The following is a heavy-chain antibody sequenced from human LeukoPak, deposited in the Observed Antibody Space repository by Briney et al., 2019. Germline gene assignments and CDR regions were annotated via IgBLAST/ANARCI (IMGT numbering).Heavy chain of an antibody. Sequence: GGSLTLSCPASGFTFSSFWIHWVRQVPGKGLVWVSRINPESTTITYAGSVKGRFTISRDNARNTLYLQMNSLRVEDTVMYYCVKDHTGEQDKWGQGALVTVSS. CDR1: GFTFSSFW. D-gene: IGHD1-1*01. V-gene: IGHV3-74*01. J-gene: IGHJ4*02. CDR2: INPESTTI. CDR3: VKDHTGEQDK.